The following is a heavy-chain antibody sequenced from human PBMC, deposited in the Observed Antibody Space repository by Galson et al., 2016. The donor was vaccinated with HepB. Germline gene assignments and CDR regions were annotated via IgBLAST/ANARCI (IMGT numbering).Heavy chain of an antibody. CDR2: FHYSGTT. CDR3: ARESVAIFGVVSFDS. D-gene: IGHD3-3*01. J-gene: IGHJ4*02. Sequence: GKGLAWIGSFHYSGTTYYNPSLKSRVTISVDTSKTQVSLKLSSVTAADTAVYYCARESVAIFGVVSFDSWGQGTLISVSS. V-gene: IGHV4-39*02.